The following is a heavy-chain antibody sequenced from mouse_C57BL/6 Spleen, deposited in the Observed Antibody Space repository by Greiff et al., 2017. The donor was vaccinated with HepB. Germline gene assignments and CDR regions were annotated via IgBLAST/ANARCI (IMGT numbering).Heavy chain of an antibody. CDR1: GYSFTSYY. CDR2: IYPGSGNT. Sequence: VQLQQSGPELVKPGASVKISCKASGYSFTSYYIHWVKQRPGQGLEWIGWIYPGSGNTKYNEKFKGKATLTADTSSSTAYMQLSSLTSEDSAVYYCARKDYGSSQAFAYWGQGTLVTVSA. CDR3: ARKDYGSSQAFAY. V-gene: IGHV1-66*01. J-gene: IGHJ3*01. D-gene: IGHD1-1*01.